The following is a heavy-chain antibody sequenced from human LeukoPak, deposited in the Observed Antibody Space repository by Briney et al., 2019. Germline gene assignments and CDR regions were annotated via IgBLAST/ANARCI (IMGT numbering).Heavy chain of an antibody. Sequence: GGSLRLSCAASGFTFSSYGMHWVRQAPGKGLEWVAFIRYDGSNKYYADSVKGRFTISRDNSKNTLYLQMNSLRAEDTAVYYYAKLGYCSSTSCYERGFDYWGQGTLVTVSS. CDR1: GFTFSSYG. CDR3: AKLGYCSSTSCYERGFDY. J-gene: IGHJ4*02. CDR2: IRYDGSNK. V-gene: IGHV3-30*02. D-gene: IGHD2-2*01.